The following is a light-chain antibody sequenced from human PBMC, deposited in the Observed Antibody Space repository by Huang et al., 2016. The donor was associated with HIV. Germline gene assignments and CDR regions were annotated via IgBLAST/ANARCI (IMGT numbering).Light chain of an antibody. CDR2: AAS. V-gene: IGKV1-16*01. J-gene: IGKJ4*01. CDR3: QQYNTYPVT. CDR1: QGIMNH. Sequence: IQLTQSPSSLYSSVGDTVTITCRASQGIMNHLAWFQQKPGRAPKSLIYAASNLQTGVPSRFSGSGSGTDFTLTIDSLQPEDFATYYCQQYNTYPVTFGGGTKVEIK.